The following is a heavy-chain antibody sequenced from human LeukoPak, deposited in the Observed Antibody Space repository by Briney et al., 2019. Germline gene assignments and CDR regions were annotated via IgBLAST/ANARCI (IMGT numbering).Heavy chain of an antibody. Sequence: PSETLSLTCAVSGVSFNDYYWSWVRQTPGKGLEWIGEINHSGYTNDGPSLKSRVTLSIDTSRNQFSLNLRSVTVADAGIYFCTRMTSGHDYWGQGTLVTVSS. CDR1: GVSFNDYY. CDR2: INHSGYT. CDR3: TRMTSGHDY. D-gene: IGHD3-10*01. V-gene: IGHV4-34*01. J-gene: IGHJ4*02.